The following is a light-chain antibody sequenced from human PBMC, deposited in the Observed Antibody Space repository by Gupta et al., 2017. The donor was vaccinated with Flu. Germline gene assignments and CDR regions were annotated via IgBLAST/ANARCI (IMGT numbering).Light chain of an antibody. CDR2: EDN. Sequence: NFVLTQPHSVSESPGKQVTISCTRSSGNIASNYVQWYQQPPGSSPITVIYEDNQRPYGVPDRFSGSIDSSSNSASIVISGLKADDEADYYGQSYYITDQICGGGTKLTVL. CDR3: QSYYITDQI. CDR1: SGNIASNY. J-gene: IGLJ2*01. V-gene: IGLV6-57*01.